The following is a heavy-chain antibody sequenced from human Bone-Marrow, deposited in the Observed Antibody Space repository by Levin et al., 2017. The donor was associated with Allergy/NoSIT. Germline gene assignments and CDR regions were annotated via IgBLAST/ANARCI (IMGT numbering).Heavy chain of an antibody. J-gene: IGHJ4*02. Sequence: SETLSLNCVVYGGSFSGYYWTWIRQPPGKGLEWIGEINHSGGTNYTPSLKSRVTISIDTSKNHFSLKLSSVTAADTAVYYCARGALTGYYSAGTFDYWGQGTLVTVSS. V-gene: IGHV4-34*01. CDR2: INHSGGT. D-gene: IGHD3-9*01. CDR3: ARGALTGYYSAGTFDY. CDR1: GGSFSGYY.